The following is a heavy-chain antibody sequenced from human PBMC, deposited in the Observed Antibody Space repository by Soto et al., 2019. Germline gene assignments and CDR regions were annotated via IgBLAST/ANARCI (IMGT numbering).Heavy chain of an antibody. V-gene: IGHV3-23*01. D-gene: IGHD2-21*02. CDR1: GFTFSSYA. CDR3: AKDGGGYCGGVCYSTDFQH. CDR2: ISGSGGST. J-gene: IGHJ1*01. Sequence: EVQLLESGGGLVQPGGSLRLSCAASGFTFSSYAMSWVRQAPGKGLEWVSAISGSGGSTYYADSVKGRFTISRDNSKNTMYLHMSSMRAEDTAVYYCAKDGGGYCGGVCYSTDFQHWGQGTLVTVSS.